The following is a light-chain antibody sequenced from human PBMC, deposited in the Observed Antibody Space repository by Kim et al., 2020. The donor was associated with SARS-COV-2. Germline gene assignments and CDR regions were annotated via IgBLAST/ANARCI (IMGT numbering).Light chain of an antibody. CDR1: QSVSSN. CDR3: QQYNNWPPYT. CDR2: GAS. Sequence: EIVMTQSPGTLSVSPGERATLSCRASQSVSSNLAWYQQKPGQAPRLLIFGASTRATGVPARFSGAGSGTEFILTITSLQSEDFAVYYCQQYNNWPPYTFGQGTKLEI. V-gene: IGKV3-15*01. J-gene: IGKJ2*01.